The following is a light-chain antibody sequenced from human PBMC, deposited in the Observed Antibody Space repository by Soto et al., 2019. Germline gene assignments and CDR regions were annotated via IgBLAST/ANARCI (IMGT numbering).Light chain of an antibody. CDR3: QHYNSYPWT. J-gene: IGKJ1*01. CDR1: HSITNW. CDR2: KAS. V-gene: IGKV1-5*03. Sequence: DIQLTQSPSTLSASVGDRVTITCRASHSITNWLAWYQQKPGKAPNLLIYKASSLESGVTSRFSGSGSGTEFTLTISSLQPDDFATYYCQHYNSYPWTFGQGTKVEIK.